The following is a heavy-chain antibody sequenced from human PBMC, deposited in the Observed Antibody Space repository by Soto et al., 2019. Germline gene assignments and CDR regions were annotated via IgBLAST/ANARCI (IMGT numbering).Heavy chain of an antibody. V-gene: IGHV2-5*02. CDR2: IYWADDE. CDR3: AHSRNLITENTQVGAFDY. Sequence: QINLKESGPTLVKPTQTLTLTCSFSGFSLTTAGVGVGSVRQSPGEALERLALIYWADDERYTPSLKTRLIITMDPSKNQVVLIMTTMAPLDTATYYCAHSRNLITENTQVGAFDYWGQGTLVTVSS. J-gene: IGHJ4*02. D-gene: IGHD1-26*01. CDR1: GFSLTTAGVG.